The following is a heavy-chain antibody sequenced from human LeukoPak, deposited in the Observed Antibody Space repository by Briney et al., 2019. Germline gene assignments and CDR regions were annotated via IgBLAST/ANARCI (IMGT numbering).Heavy chain of an antibody. D-gene: IGHD3-3*01. J-gene: IGHJ5*02. V-gene: IGHV3-23*01. CDR1: GFTFSSYA. Sequence: PGGPLRLSGAASGFTFSSYAMSWVRQAPGKGLEWVSAISGSGGSTYYADSVKGRFTISRDNSKNTLYLQMNSLRAEDTAVYYCAKNTEVLRFLEWLPSNWFDPWGQGTLVTVSS. CDR3: AKNTEVLRFLEWLPSNWFDP. CDR2: ISGSGGST.